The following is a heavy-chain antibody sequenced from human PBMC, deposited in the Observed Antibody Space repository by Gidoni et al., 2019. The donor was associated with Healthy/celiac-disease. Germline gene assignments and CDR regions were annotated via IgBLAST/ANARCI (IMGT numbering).Heavy chain of an antibody. J-gene: IGHJ6*02. V-gene: IGHV3-53*01. CDR1: RFTVSSNY. CDR2: IYSGGST. Sequence: EVQLVESGGGLIQPGGSLRLSCAAPRFTVSSNYMSWVRQAPGKGLVWVSVIYSGGSTYYADSVKGRFTISRDNSKNTLYLQMNSLRAEDTAVYYCASLSYYYGSGSYYNRPYYGMDVWGQGTTVTVSS. D-gene: IGHD3-10*01. CDR3: ASLSYYYGSGSYYNRPYYGMDV.